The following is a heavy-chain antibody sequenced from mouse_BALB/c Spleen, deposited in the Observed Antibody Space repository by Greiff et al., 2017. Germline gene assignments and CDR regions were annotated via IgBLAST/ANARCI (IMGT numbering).Heavy chain of an antibody. V-gene: IGHV3-8*02. D-gene: IGHD2-10*01. J-gene: IGHJ4*01. CDR3: ASAAYYGNYYYAMDY. Sequence: EVKLMESGPSLVKPSQTLSLTCSVTGDSITSGYWNWIRKFPGNKLEYMGYISYSGSTYYNPSLKSRISITRDTSKNQYYLQLNSVTTEDTATYYCASAAYYGNYYYAMDYWGQGTSVTVSS. CDR2: ISYSGST. CDR1: GDSITSGY.